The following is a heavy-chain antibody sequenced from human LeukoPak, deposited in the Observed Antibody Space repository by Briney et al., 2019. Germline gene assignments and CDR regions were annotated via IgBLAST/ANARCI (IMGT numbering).Heavy chain of an antibody. V-gene: IGHV3-21*01. Sequence: PGGSLRLSCAASGLPFRSYSMLWLRQAPGKGLEGVSSISSSSSSIKYADSVKGRCTISREQAKNSLYLQMNSLRAEDTAVYYCAREGGAVAAAGGNDYWGQGTLVTVSS. CDR2: ISSSSSSI. CDR3: AREGGAVAAAGGNDY. CDR1: GLPFRSYS. J-gene: IGHJ4*02. D-gene: IGHD6-13*01.